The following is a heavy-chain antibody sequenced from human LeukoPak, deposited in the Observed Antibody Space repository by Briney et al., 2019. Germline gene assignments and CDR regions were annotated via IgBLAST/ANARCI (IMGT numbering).Heavy chain of an antibody. J-gene: IGHJ4*02. D-gene: IGHD6-13*01. V-gene: IGHV3-9*01. CDR2: ISWNSGNI. CDR1: GITFDDYG. CDR3: ARDPAYSSFDY. Sequence: PGGSLRLSCVASGITFDDYGMHWVRQAPGKGLEWVSGISWNSGNIGYADSVKGRFTISRDSAKNSLYLQMNSLGVDDTAVYYCARDPAYSSFDYWGQGALVIVSS.